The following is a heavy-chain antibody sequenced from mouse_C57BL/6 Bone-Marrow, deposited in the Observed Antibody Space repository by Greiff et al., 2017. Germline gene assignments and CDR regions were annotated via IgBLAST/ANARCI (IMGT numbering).Heavy chain of an antibody. D-gene: IGHD1-1*01. J-gene: IGHJ4*01. CDR3: ARERDYYGSSPFYYAMDY. Sequence: EVQLQQSGPELVKPGASVKISCKASGYTFTDYYMNWVKQSHGKSLEWIGDINPNNGGTSYNQKFKGKATLTVDKSSSTAYMELRSLTSEDSAVYYCARERDYYGSSPFYYAMDYWGQGTSVTVSS. CDR1: GYTFTDYY. CDR2: INPNNGGT. V-gene: IGHV1-26*01.